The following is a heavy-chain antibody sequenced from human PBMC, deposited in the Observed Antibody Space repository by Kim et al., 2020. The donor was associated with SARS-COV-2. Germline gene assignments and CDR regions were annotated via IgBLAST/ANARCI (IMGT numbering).Heavy chain of an antibody. J-gene: IGHJ5*02. CDR1: GFTFTSSA. D-gene: IGHD6-13*01. CDR2: IVVGSGNT. V-gene: IGHV1-58*01. Sequence: SVKVSCKASGFTFTSSAVQWVRQARGQRIEWIGWIVVGSGNTNYAQKFQERVTITRDMSTSTAYMELSSLRSEDTAVYYCAADPPYSSSWDLPGPWGQGTLVTVSS. CDR3: AADPPYSSSWDLPGP.